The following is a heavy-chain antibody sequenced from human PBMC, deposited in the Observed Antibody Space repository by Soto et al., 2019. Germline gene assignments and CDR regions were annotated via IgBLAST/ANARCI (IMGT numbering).Heavy chain of an antibody. Sequence: VQLVESGGGVVQPGRSLRLSCAASGFTFSSYSMHWVRQAPGKGLEWVSAISGSGGTTYYADSVQGRFTISRDNSKNTLYLQMNSLRAEDTAVYYCAKGALSSGWYWGQGTLVTVSS. D-gene: IGHD6-19*01. J-gene: IGHJ4*02. CDR3: AKGALSSGWY. CDR1: GFTFSSYS. V-gene: IGHV3-23*04. CDR2: ISGSGGTT.